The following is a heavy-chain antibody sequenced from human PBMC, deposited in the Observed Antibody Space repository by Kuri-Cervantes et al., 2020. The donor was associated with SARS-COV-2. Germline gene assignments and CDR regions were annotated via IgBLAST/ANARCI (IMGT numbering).Heavy chain of an antibody. CDR2: ISPDGANT. J-gene: IGHJ4*02. Sequence: LSLTCAGSGFSFSSSNMNWVRQAPGKGLEYVSAISPDGANTYYADSVKGRFTISRDNYRNTLSLQMNGLTAEDTGIYYCVRVVPLAGSRGHFDSWGQGTSVTVSS. D-gene: IGHD6-19*01. CDR1: GFSFSSSN. CDR3: VRVVPLAGSRGHFDS. V-gene: IGHV3-64D*09.